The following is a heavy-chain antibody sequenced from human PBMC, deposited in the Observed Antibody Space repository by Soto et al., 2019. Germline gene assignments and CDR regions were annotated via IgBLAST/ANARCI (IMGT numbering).Heavy chain of an antibody. CDR2: IYHSAST. CDR1: RGSISSGGYS. J-gene: IGHJ6*04. Sequence: SETLSLPCAVSRGSISSGGYSWSWIRQPPGKGQGWIGYIYHSASTYYNTSPSSRVTISVDRFKNPFSLQLWSVTAADTASYYCARGIGGMGRGVIVPYYYRMDVWGKGTTVTVSS. CDR3: ARGIGGMGRGVIVPYYYRMDV. V-gene: IGHV4-30-2*01. D-gene: IGHD3-10*01.